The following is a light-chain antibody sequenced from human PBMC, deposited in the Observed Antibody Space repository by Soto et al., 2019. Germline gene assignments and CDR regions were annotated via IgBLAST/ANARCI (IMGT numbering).Light chain of an antibody. J-gene: IGKJ1*01. CDR1: QSLLHSNGYNY. CDR2: LGS. Sequence: DIVMIQSPLSLPVTPGEPASISCRSSQSLLHSNGYNYLDWYLQKPGQSPQLLIYLGSNRASGVPDRFSGSGSGTDFTLKISRVEAEDVGVYYCMQALQTAWTFGQGTKVDI. CDR3: MQALQTAWT. V-gene: IGKV2-28*01.